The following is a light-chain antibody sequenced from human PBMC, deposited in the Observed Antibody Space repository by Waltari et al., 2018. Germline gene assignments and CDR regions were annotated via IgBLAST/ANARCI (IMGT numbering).Light chain of an antibody. Sequence: QSALTQPRPVSGSPGQSVTISCTGTSSDVGAYDYVSWYQQHPGKAPKFMIYDVNKRPAGVPDRFSGSKSGNTASLTISGLQAEDEADYYCCSFGGGYPVVFGGGTTLTVL. V-gene: IGLV2-11*01. CDR2: DVN. J-gene: IGLJ3*02. CDR1: SSDVGAYDY. CDR3: CSFGGGYPVV.